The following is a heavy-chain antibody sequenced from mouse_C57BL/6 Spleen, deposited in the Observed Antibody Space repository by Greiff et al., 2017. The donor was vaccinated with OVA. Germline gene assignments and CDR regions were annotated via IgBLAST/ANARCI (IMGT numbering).Heavy chain of an antibody. CDR3: VRNDYDPLWYFDV. D-gene: IGHD2-4*01. CDR2: IRSKSNNSAT. Sequence: EVMLVESGGGLVQPKGSLKLSCAASGFSFNTYAMNWVRQAPGKGLEWVARIRSKSNNSATYYADSVKDRFTISRDDSESMLYLQMNNLNTEDTAMYSCVRNDYDPLWYFDVWGTGTTVTVSA. J-gene: IGHJ1*03. V-gene: IGHV10-1*01. CDR1: GFSFNTYA.